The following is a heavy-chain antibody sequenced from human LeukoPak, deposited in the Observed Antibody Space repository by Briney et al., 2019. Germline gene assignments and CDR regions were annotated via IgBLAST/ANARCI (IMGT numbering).Heavy chain of an antibody. V-gene: IGHV3-11*01. CDR1: GFTFSDYY. Sequence: GGSLRLSCAASGFTFSDYYMSWIRQAPGKGLEWVSYISGSGRTIYYADSVKGRFTISRDNAKNSLYLQMNSLRAEDTAVYYCARDIVVVPLVMGWFDPWGQGTLVTVSS. D-gene: IGHD2-2*01. J-gene: IGHJ5*02. CDR3: ARDIVVVPLVMGWFDP. CDR2: ISGSGRTI.